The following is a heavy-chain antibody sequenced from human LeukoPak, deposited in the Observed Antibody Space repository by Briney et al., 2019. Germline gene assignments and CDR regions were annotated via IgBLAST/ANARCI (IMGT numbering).Heavy chain of an antibody. V-gene: IGHV4-4*07. J-gene: IGHJ4*02. CDR3: ARDLRFLEWSYFDY. CDR2: IYTSGST. D-gene: IGHD3-3*01. CDR1: GGSISSYY. Sequence: SETLSLTCTVSGGSISSYYWSWIRQPAGKGLEWIGRIYTSGSTNYNPSLKSRVTMSVDTSKNQFSLKLSSVTAAGTAVYYCARDLRFLEWSYFDYWGQGTLVTVSS.